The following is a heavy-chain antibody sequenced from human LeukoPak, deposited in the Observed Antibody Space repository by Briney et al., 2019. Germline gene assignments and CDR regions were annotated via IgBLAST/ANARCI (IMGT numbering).Heavy chain of an antibody. CDR3: AKDRYGDYVFDY. CDR1: GFTFSSYA. Sequence: RGSLRLSCAASGFTFSSYAMSWVRQAPGKGLEWVSAISGSGGSTYYADSVKGRFTISRDNSKNTLYLQMNSLRAEDTAVYYCAKDRYGDYVFDYWGQGALVTVSS. CDR2: ISGSGGST. J-gene: IGHJ4*02. D-gene: IGHD4-17*01. V-gene: IGHV3-23*01.